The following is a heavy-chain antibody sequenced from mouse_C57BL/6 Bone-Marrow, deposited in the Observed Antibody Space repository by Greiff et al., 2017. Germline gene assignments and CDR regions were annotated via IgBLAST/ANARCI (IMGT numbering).Heavy chain of an antibody. Sequence: QVHVRQPGAELVKPGASVKLSCKASGYTFTSYWMHWVKQRPGQGLEWIGNINPSNGGTNYNEKFKSTATLTVDQYSSTAYMQLSSLTSEDAAVYYCARTVYLLWYHWGQGTTRTVAS. V-gene: IGHV1-53*01. J-gene: IGHJ2*01. CDR3: ARTVYLLWYH. CDR1: GYTFTSYW. CDR2: INPSNGGT. D-gene: IGHD2-1*01.